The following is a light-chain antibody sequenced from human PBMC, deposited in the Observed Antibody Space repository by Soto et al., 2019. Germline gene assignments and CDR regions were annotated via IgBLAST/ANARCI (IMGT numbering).Light chain of an antibody. CDR2: DVS. Sequence: QSVLTQPPSASGSPGRSVTISCTGTSSDVGVYNSVSWYQQHPAQAPKLMIYDVSKRLSGVPDRFSGSKSGNTASLTVSGLQAEDEADYYCSSYAGTHIVFGTGTKVTVL. V-gene: IGLV2-8*01. J-gene: IGLJ1*01. CDR3: SSYAGTHIV. CDR1: SSDVGVYNS.